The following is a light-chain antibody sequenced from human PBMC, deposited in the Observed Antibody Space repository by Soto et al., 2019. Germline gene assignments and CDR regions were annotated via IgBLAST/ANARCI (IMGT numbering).Light chain of an antibody. CDR3: SSYTSSSTPMWV. Sequence: QSALTQPASVSGSPGQSITISCTGTSSDIGTYNYVSWYQEHPGKAPKLMIYEVSNRPSGVSYRFSGSKSGNTASLTISGLQAEDEADYYCSSYTSSSTPMWVFGGGTKLTVL. J-gene: IGLJ2*01. V-gene: IGLV2-14*01. CDR1: SSDIGTYNY. CDR2: EVS.